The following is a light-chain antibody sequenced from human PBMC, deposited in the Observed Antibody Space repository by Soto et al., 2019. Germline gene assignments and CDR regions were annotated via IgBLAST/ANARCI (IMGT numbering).Light chain of an antibody. CDR2: DND. CDR3: GTWDSSLSAVV. CDR1: SSNIGDNY. Sequence: QSVLTQPPSVSAAPRHKVTISCSGSSSNIGDNYVSWYQQLPGTAPKLLIYDNDNLPSGIPDRFSGSKSGTSATLDITGLQTGDEADYYCGTWDSSLSAVVFGGGTKLTV. V-gene: IGLV1-51*01. J-gene: IGLJ2*01.